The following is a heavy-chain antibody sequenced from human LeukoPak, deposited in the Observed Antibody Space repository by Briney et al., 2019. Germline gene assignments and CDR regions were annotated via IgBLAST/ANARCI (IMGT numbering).Heavy chain of an antibody. D-gene: IGHD4/OR15-4a*01. Sequence: PSETLSLTCTVSAASISSSSHHWGWSRQSPGKGLEWIGSVYYGRTTYYSPSLDSRVTISLDTSTNQFSLQLNSVTAADTAVYYCVRHDGRGGATMGAFDSWGQGSLVTVSS. CDR3: VRHDGRGGATMGAFDS. J-gene: IGHJ5*01. CDR2: VYYGRTT. CDR1: AASISSSSHH. V-gene: IGHV4-39*01.